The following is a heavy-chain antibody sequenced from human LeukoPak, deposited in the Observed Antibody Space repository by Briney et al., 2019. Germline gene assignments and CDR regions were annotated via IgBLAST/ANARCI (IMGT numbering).Heavy chain of an antibody. CDR3: ARTDVVTDYFDY. CDR2: IYYSGST. V-gene: IGHV4-61*01. D-gene: IGHD3-22*01. J-gene: IGHJ4*02. CDR1: GGSVSSGSYY. Sequence: SETLSLTCTVSGGSVSSGSYYWSWIRQPPGKGLEWIGYIYYSGSTNYNPSLKSRVTISVDTSKNQFSLKLSSVTAADTAVYYCARTDVVTDYFDYWGQGTLVTVSS.